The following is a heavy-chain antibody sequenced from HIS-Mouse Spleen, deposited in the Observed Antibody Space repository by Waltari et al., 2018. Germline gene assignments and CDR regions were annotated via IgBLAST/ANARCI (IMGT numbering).Heavy chain of an antibody. CDR1: GFTVSSNY. J-gene: IGHJ4*02. CDR3: ARAMYYYDSSGYFDY. V-gene: IGHV3-53*02. CDR2: IYSGGST. D-gene: IGHD3-22*01. Sequence: EVQLVETGGGLIQPGGSLRLSCAASGFTVSSNYMSWVRQAPGKGLEWVSVIYSGGSTYSADSVKGRFTISRDNSKNTLYLQMNSLRAEDTAVYYCARAMYYYDSSGYFDYWGQGTLVTVSS.